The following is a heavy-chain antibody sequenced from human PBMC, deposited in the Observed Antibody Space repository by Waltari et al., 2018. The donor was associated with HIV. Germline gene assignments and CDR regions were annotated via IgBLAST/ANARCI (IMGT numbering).Heavy chain of an antibody. CDR3: ARTVVKTYAL. D-gene: IGHD2-15*01. CDR2: IKHSGST. V-gene: IGHV4-34*01. CDR1: GGSFSGYY. J-gene: IGHJ4*02. Sequence: QVQLQQWGAGLLKPSETLSLTCAVYGGSFSGYYWSWIRQPPGKGLEWIGEIKHSGSTNYNPSLKSRVTISVDTSKNQFSLKLSSVTAADTAVYYCARTVVKTYALWGQGTLVTVSS.